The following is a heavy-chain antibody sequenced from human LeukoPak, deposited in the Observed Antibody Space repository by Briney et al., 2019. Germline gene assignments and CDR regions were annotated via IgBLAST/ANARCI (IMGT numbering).Heavy chain of an antibody. V-gene: IGHV3-30*07. CDR2: ISYDGRNK. D-gene: IGHD4-17*01. J-gene: IGHJ4*02. Sequence: PGGSLTLSCAASGFPFSSYAMHWVRQAPGKGLEWGAVISYDGRNKYYAHSVEGRFTISIDNAKNSLYLQMNSLRAEDTAVYYCAYGNYFDYWGRGTLVTVSS. CDR3: AYGNYFDY. CDR1: GFPFSSYA.